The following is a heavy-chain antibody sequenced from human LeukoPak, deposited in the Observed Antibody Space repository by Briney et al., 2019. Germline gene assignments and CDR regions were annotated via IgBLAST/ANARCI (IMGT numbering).Heavy chain of an antibody. J-gene: IGHJ4*02. CDR1: GFTFSSYG. CDR2: INSDGSST. Sequence: GGSLRLSCAASGFTFSSYGMHWVHQAPGKGLVWVSRINSDGSSTSYADSVKGRFTISRDNAKNTLYLQMNSLRAEDTAVYYCARVDCSGGSCYYDYWGQGTLVTVSS. D-gene: IGHD2-15*01. CDR3: ARVDCSGGSCYYDY. V-gene: IGHV3-74*01.